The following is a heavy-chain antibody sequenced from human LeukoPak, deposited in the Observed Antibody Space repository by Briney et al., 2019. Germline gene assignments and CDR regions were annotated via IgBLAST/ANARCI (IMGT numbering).Heavy chain of an antibody. D-gene: IGHD5-12*01. Sequence: ATVKVSCKASGYSFGSYGISWVRQAPGQGLECMRWISYHNGNTIYTPKLQDRVTKKAYTYTSTAYMELRSLRSDDTAVYYCARGYEFDYWGQGTLVSVP. CDR1: GYSFGSYG. J-gene: IGHJ4*02. CDR3: ARGYEFDY. V-gene: IGHV1-18*01. CDR2: ISYHNGNT.